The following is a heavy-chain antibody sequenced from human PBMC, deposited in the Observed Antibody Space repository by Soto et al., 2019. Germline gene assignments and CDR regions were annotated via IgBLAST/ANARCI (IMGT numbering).Heavy chain of an antibody. Sequence: QVTLKESGPVLAKPTETLTLTCTVSGFSVGNTNLGVSWIRQPPGKALEWLAHIFSNDEKSYNPSLKSRVTISKDTSKSQVVLTLANVDPVDTATYFCARSNYGGAFSLQWGQGTLVTVSS. CDR1: GFSVGNTNLG. J-gene: IGHJ1*01. V-gene: IGHV2-26*01. D-gene: IGHD3-10*01. CDR2: IFSNDEK. CDR3: ARSNYGGAFSLQ.